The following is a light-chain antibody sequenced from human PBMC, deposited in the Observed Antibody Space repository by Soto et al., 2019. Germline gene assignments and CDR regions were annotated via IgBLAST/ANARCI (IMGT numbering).Light chain of an antibody. J-gene: IGKJ1*01. CDR1: QTIINW. CDR3: QQYHTYWWT. CDR2: KAS. Sequence: DIQMTQSPSTLYSSVGDRVTITCRASQTIINWLAWYQQKPGKAPKLLIYKASTLEGEVPSRFSGSGSETEFTLTINSLQHDDSATYYCQQYHTYWWTFGQGTKVDIK. V-gene: IGKV1-5*03.